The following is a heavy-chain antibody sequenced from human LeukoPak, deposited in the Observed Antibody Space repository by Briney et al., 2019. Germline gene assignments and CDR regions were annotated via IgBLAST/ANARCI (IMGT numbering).Heavy chain of an antibody. Sequence: SETLSLTCTVCGASISNYYWNWMRQPPGKGLEWIGILYHSGDTKYNPSLKSRVNISVDRSKNQFSLNLSSVTAADTAVYFCAYKVGGAFDVWGQGKLVTVSA. V-gene: IGHV4-59*08. CDR2: LYHSGDT. CDR3: AYKVGGAFDV. D-gene: IGHD1-14*01. J-gene: IGHJ3*01. CDR1: GASISNYY.